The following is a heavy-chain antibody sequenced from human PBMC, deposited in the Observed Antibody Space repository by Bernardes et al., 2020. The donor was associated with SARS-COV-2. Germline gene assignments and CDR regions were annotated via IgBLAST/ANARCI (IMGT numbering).Heavy chain of an antibody. CDR1: GGSISNSNYY. J-gene: IGHJ6*02. V-gene: IGHV4-39*01. CDR3: AGSSCGRDCYIGGLRSWDYGMDV. Sequence: SETLSRTCTVSGGSISNSNYYWGWIRQPPGKGLEWIGSIYSSGTTYYNPSLQRRVTKSLDTSKNQFSLRLTSVTAADTAVYYCAGSSCGRDCYIGGLRSWDYGMDVWGQVTTVTVSS. D-gene: IGHD2-21*02. CDR2: IYSSGTT.